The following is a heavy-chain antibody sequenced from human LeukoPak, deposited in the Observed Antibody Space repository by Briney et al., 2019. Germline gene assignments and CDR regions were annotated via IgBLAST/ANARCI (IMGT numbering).Heavy chain of an antibody. CDR1: GYTFTGYY. D-gene: IGHD3-22*01. CDR2: INPNSGGT. J-gene: IGHJ4*02. Sequence: ASVKVSCKASGYTFTGYYMHWVRQAPGQGLEWMGRINPNSGGTNYAQKFQGRVTMTRGTSISTAYMELSRLRSDDTAVYYCARIFVLDSSGYVDYWGQGTLVTVSS. V-gene: IGHV1-2*06. CDR3: ARIFVLDSSGYVDY.